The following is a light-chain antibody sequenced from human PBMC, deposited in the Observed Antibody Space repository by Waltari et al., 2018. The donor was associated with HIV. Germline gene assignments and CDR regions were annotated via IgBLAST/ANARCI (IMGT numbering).Light chain of an antibody. Sequence: DIVLTQSPGTLSLSPGERATLSCRASQSVVSNYIAWYQQKPGQAPRLLIHGASTRATGIPDRFSGSGSGTDYTLTISRLEPEDFAVYYCQQYGNSPRTFGQGTKLEIK. CDR3: QQYGNSPRT. CDR1: QSVVSNY. CDR2: GAS. J-gene: IGKJ2*01. V-gene: IGKV3-20*01.